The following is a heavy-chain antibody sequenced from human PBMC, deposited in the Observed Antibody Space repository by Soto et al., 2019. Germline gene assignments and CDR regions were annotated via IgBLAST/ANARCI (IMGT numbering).Heavy chain of an antibody. CDR2: ISTGSGDT. D-gene: IGHD6-19*01. CDR3: ARGPFITSGFDY. CDR1: GYTFTNYV. V-gene: IGHV1-3*04. J-gene: IGHJ4*02. Sequence: QVQLVQSGAEVKKPGASVKVSCKASGYTFTNYVMHWVRQAPGQRLEWMGWISTGSGDTKYSQNSQGRVTLTRDISASTAYMDLSSLRSEDTAVYYCARGPFITSGFDYWGQGTLVAVSS.